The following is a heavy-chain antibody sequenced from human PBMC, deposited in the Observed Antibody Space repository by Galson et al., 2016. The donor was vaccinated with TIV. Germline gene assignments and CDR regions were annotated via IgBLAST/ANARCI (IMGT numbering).Heavy chain of an antibody. CDR2: IDWDDDI. D-gene: IGHD3-16*01. Sequence: PALVKPTQTLTLTCTFSGFSLSATGMSVSWIRQPPGKALEWLARIDWDDDIYFSTSLRTRLTISKDTSKNQVVLTMTNMDPVDTATYFCARMPLPTEYYETSGNSGAFDSWGQGTKVTVSS. V-gene: IGHV2-70*11. CDR1: GFSLSATGMS. J-gene: IGHJ3*01. CDR3: ARMPLPTEYYETSGNSGAFDS.